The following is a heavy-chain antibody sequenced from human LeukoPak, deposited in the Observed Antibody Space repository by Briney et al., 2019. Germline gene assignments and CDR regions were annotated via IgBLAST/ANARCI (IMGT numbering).Heavy chain of an antibody. CDR3: ARGGYCSGGSCSHPNWFDP. Sequence: PSQTLSLTCTVSGGSISSDGYYWSWIRQHPGKGLEWIGYIYYSGSTYYNPSLKSRVTISVDTSRNQFSLKLSSVTAADTAVYYCARGGYCSGGSCSHPNWFDPWGQGTLVTVSS. D-gene: IGHD2-15*01. V-gene: IGHV4-31*03. CDR1: GGSISSDGYY. J-gene: IGHJ5*02. CDR2: IYYSGST.